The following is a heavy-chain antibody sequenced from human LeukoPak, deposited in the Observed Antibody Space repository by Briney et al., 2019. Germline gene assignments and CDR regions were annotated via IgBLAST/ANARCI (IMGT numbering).Heavy chain of an antibody. CDR1: GGSISSYY. V-gene: IGHV4-59*12. CDR3: AREGSGSRDY. J-gene: IGHJ4*02. Sequence: SETLSLTCTVSGGSISSYYWSWIRQPPGKGLEWIGYIYYSGSTNYNPSLKSRVTISVDTSKNQFSLKLSSVAAADTAVYYCAREGSGSRDYWGQGTLVTVSS. D-gene: IGHD1-26*01. CDR2: IYYSGST.